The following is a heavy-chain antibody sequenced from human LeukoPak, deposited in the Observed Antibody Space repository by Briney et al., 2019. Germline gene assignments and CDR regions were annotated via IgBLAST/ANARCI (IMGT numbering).Heavy chain of an antibody. V-gene: IGHV3-9*01. D-gene: IGHD6-13*01. J-gene: IGHJ4*02. Sequence: PGGSLRLSCAASGFTFDDYAMHWVRQAPGKGLEWVSGISWNSGSIGYADSVKGRFTISRDNAKNSLYLQMNSLRAEDTAFYYCAKDTHSTSALGYWGQGTLVTVSS. CDR3: AKDTHSTSALGY. CDR1: GFTFDDYA. CDR2: ISWNSGSI.